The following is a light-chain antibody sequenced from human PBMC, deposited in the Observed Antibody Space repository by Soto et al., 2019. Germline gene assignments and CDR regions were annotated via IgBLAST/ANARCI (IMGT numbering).Light chain of an antibody. J-gene: IGLJ1*01. V-gene: IGLV2-14*01. CDR2: DVS. CDR1: SSDVGGYNY. Sequence: QSVLTQPASVSGSPGQSITISCTGTSSDVGGYNYVSWYQQHPGKAPKLMIYDVSDRPSGVSNRFSGSNSGNTASLTISGLQAEDEADYYCSSYTSGFYFFETGTKVTVL. CDR3: SSYTSGFYF.